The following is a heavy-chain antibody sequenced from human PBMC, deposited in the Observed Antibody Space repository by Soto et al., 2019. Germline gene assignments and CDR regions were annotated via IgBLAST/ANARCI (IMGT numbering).Heavy chain of an antibody. CDR1: GFTFSSYW. J-gene: IGHJ6*02. Sequence: EVQLVESGGGLVQPGGSLRLSCAASGFTFSSYWMSWVRQAPGKGLERVANIKQDGSEKYYVDSVKGRFTISRDNAKNSLYLQMNSLRAEDTAVYYCARDSAGTGYYGMDVWGQGTTVTVSS. V-gene: IGHV3-7*05. D-gene: IGHD6-13*01. CDR3: ARDSAGTGYYGMDV. CDR2: IKQDGSEK.